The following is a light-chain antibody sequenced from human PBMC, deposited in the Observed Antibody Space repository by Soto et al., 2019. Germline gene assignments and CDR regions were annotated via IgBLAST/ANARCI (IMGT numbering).Light chain of an antibody. V-gene: IGKV3-20*01. CDR2: GAS. Sequence: EMVLTQSPGTLSLSPGETATLSCRASQSISSSYLAWYQQKPGQAPRLLIYGASSRASGIPDRFSGSGSGTDFTLTISRLEPEDFAVYYCQQYGSSATFGQGTKVDIK. CDR1: QSISSSY. CDR3: QQYGSSAT. J-gene: IGKJ1*01.